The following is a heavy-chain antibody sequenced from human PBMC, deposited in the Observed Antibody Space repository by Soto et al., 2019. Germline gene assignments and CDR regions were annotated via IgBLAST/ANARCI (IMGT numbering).Heavy chain of an antibody. Sequence: SETLSLTCTVSGGSISSYYWSWIRQPAGKGLEWIGRIYTSGSTNYNPSLKSRVTMSVDTSKNQFSLKLSSVTAADTAVYYCARDHPATRKGYYDILTGPEPFDYWGQGTLVTVSS. D-gene: IGHD3-9*01. CDR2: IYTSGST. J-gene: IGHJ4*02. V-gene: IGHV4-4*07. CDR3: ARDHPATRKGYYDILTGPEPFDY. CDR1: GGSISSYY.